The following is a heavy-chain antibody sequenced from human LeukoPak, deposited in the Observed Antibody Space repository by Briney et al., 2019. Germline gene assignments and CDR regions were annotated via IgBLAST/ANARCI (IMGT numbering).Heavy chain of an antibody. CDR2: ISGSGGST. CDR3: AKDGDFGVVTIPVFDY. D-gene: IGHD3-3*01. Sequence: GGSLRLSCAASGFTFSSYSMSWVRQAPGKGLEWVSAISGSGGSTYYADSVKGRFTISRDNSKNTLYLQMNSLRAEDTAVYYCAKDGDFGVVTIPVFDYWGQGTMVTVSS. J-gene: IGHJ4*02. CDR1: GFTFSSYS. V-gene: IGHV3-23*01.